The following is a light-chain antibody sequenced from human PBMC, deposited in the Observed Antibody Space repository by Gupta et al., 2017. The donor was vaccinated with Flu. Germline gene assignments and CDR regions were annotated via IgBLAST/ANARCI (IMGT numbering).Light chain of an antibody. V-gene: IGLV2-23*02. CDR3: CSYAGSSTFVV. CDR2: EVS. Sequence: ITISCTGTSSDVGSYNRVSWYQQHPGKAPKLMIYEVSKRPSGVSNRFSGSKSGNTASLTISGLQAEDEADYYCCSYAGSSTFVVFGGGTKLTVL. J-gene: IGLJ2*01. CDR1: SSDVGSYNR.